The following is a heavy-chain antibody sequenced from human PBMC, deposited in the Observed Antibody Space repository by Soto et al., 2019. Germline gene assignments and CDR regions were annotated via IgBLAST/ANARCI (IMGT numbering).Heavy chain of an antibody. D-gene: IGHD2-15*01. CDR2: IDPSDSYT. CDR3: ARLGELRADCSGGSCYGYYYYGMDV. Sequence: PGESLKISCKGSGYSFTSYWISWVRQMPGKGLEWMGRIDPSDSYTNYSPSFQGHVTITADKSISTAYLQWSSLKASGTAMYYCARLGELRADCSGGSCYGYYYYGMDVWGQGTTVTVSS. V-gene: IGHV5-10-1*01. J-gene: IGHJ6*02. CDR1: GYSFTSYW.